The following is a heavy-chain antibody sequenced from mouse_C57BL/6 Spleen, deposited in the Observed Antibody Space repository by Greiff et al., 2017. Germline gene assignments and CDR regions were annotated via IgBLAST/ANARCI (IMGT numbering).Heavy chain of an antibody. CDR3: ASSRITTVRDYYAMDY. Sequence: EVKLVESGGGLVQPGGSLSLSCAASGFTFTDYYMSWVRQPPGKALEWLGSIRNKANGYTTESSASVKGRFTISRDNSHSILYLQMNTLRAGDCATYYCASSRITTVRDYYAMDYWGQGTSVTVSA. CDR2: IRNKANGYTT. V-gene: IGHV7-3*01. J-gene: IGHJ4*01. D-gene: IGHD1-1*01. CDR1: GFTFTDYY.